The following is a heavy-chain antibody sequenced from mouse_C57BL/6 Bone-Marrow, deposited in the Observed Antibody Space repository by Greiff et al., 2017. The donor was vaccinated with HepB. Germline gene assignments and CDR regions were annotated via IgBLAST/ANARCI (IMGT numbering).Heavy chain of an antibody. D-gene: IGHD1-1*01. Sequence: EVQVVESGGGLVQPGGSLKLSCAASGFTFSDYGMAWVRQAPRKGPEWVAFISNLAYSIYYADTVTGRFTISTENAKNTLYLEMSSLRSEDTDMYYCARMTTVGYFDVWGTGTTVTVSS. V-gene: IGHV5-15*01. J-gene: IGHJ1*03. CDR1: GFTFSDYG. CDR2: ISNLAYSI. CDR3: ARMTTVGYFDV.